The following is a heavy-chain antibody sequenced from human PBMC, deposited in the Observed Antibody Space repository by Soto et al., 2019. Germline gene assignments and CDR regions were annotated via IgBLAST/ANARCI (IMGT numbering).Heavy chain of an antibody. CDR2: IIPIFGTA. J-gene: IGHJ6*02. CDR3: ARRGYSYGFDYYGMDV. D-gene: IGHD5-18*01. V-gene: IGHV1-69*12. Sequence: QVQLVQSGAEVKKPGSSVKVSCKASGGTFSSYAISWVRQAPGQGLEWMGGIIPIFGTANYAQKFQGRVTITADESTSTAYMELSSLSSEDTAVYYCARRGYSYGFDYYGMDVWGQGTTVTVSS. CDR1: GGTFSSYA.